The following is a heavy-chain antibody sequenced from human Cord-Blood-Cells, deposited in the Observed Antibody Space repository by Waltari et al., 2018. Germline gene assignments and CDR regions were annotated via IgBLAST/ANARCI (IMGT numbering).Heavy chain of an antibody. CDR2: ISAYNGNT. V-gene: IGHV1-18*01. D-gene: IGHD3-10*01. CDR1: G. J-gene: IGHJ4*02. CDR3: ARDLGRPSSGNTVDY. Sequence: QVQLVQSGAEVKKPGASVKVSCKASGQGLEWMGWISAYNGNTNYAQKLQGRVNMTTEPSTSTDYMELRSLRSDDTAVYYCARDLGRPSSGNTVDYWGQGTLVTVSS.